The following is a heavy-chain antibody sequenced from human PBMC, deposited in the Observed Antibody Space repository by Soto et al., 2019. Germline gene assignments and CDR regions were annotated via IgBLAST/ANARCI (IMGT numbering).Heavy chain of an antibody. CDR2: IYYSGST. CDR3: ARWLQFGSYYGMDV. J-gene: IGHJ6*02. V-gene: IGHV4-31*03. D-gene: IGHD5-12*01. CDR1: GGSISSGGYY. Sequence: SETLSLTFTVSGGSISSGGYYWSWIRQHPGKGLEWIGYIYYSGSTSYNPSLKSRVTISVDTSKNQFSLKLSSVTAADTAVYYCARWLQFGSYYGMDVWGQGTTVTVSS.